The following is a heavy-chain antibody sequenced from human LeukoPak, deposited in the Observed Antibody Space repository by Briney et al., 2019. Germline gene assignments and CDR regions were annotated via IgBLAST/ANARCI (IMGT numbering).Heavy chain of an antibody. Sequence: SETLSLTCTVSGGSISSYCCSWIRQPAGKGLEWIGRIYTSGSTNYNPSLKSRVTMSVDTSKNQFSLKLSSVTAADTAVYYCARGFCSSTGCYTQDYWGQGTLVTVSS. CDR2: IYTSGST. V-gene: IGHV4-4*07. CDR3: ARGFCSSTGCYTQDY. J-gene: IGHJ4*02. CDR1: GGSISSYC. D-gene: IGHD2-2*02.